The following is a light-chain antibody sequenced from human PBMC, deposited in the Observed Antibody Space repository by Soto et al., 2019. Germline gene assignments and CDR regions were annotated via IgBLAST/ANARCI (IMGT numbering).Light chain of an antibody. CDR2: TTS. CDR3: QQTSIIPWT. Sequence: DIQMTQSASSLSASVGDRVTIPCRASQSVSSYVNWYQHKPGKAPKLLIFTTSSLESGVPSRFSGSGSGTDFTLTIRSLHPEDFATYYCQQTSIIPWTFGQGTTVEF. V-gene: IGKV1-39*01. CDR1: QSVSSY. J-gene: IGKJ1*01.